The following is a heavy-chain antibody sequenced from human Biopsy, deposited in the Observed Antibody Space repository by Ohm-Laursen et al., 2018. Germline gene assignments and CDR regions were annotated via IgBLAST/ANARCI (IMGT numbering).Heavy chain of an antibody. V-gene: IGHV4-61*08. D-gene: IGHD2-2*01. CDR3: TRDVKRYCSGTSCYSGYFGMDV. CDR2: ISYSGTT. J-gene: IGHJ6*02. CDR1: GVSVTSRGYY. Sequence: SHTLSLTCTVSGVSVTSRGYYWTSIRQPPGTGAEWIGHISYSGTTNYKSSLRSRVTISVDPSKNQFSLRLTSVAAADTAVYFCTRDVKRYCSGTSCYSGYFGMDVWGQGTTVTVSS.